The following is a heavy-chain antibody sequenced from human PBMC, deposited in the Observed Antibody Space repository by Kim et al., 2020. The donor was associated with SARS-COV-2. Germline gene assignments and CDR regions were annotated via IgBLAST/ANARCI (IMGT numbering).Heavy chain of an antibody. Sequence: TGYAQKFQGRVTMTRKTSISTAYLELSSLRSEDTAVYYCARVVGATIVDYWGQGTLVTVSS. V-gene: IGHV1-8*01. J-gene: IGHJ4*02. D-gene: IGHD1-26*01. CDR3: ARVVGATIVDY. CDR2: T.